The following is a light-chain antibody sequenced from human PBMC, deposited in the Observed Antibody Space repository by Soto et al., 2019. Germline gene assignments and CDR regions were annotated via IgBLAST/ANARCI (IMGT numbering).Light chain of an antibody. Sequence: QSALTQPASVSGSPGQSITISCTGTSSDVGGYNYVSWYQQHPGKAPKLMIYDVSNRPSGVSNRFSGSKSGNTASLTISGLQAEDEADYYCSSYTSSSTPEHVVFGGGTKVTVL. CDR3: SSYTSSSTPEHVV. CDR1: SSDVGGYNY. V-gene: IGLV2-14*01. CDR2: DVS. J-gene: IGLJ2*01.